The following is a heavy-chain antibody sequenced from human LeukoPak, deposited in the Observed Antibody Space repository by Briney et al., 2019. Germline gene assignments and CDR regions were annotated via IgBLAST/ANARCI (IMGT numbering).Heavy chain of an antibody. J-gene: IGHJ4*02. V-gene: IGHV4-59*12. Sequence: PSETLSLTCTVSGDSISSYYWSWIRQPPGKGLEWIGYIYYSGSTYYNPSLKSRVTISVDTSKNQFSLRLSSVTAADTAVYYCARDDSGYPLYWGQGTLVTVSS. CDR1: GDSISSYY. D-gene: IGHD3-10*01. CDR2: IYYSGST. CDR3: ARDDSGYPLY.